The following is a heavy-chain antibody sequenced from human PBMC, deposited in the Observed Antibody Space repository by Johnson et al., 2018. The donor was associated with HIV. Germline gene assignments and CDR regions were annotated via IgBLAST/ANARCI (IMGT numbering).Heavy chain of an antibody. J-gene: IGHJ3*02. V-gene: IGHV3-66*01. CDR2: ISATKNT. D-gene: IGHD1-26*01. CDR1: GFSVSDNY. CDR3: AKDRSGSAGAFDI. Sequence: VQLVESGGGLVQPGGSLRLSCAASGFSVSDNYVSWVRQAPGKGLEWVSVISATKNTYHGDSVKGRFILSRDNSKNTLYLQMNSLRAEDTAVYYCAKDRSGSAGAFDIWGQGTMVTVSS.